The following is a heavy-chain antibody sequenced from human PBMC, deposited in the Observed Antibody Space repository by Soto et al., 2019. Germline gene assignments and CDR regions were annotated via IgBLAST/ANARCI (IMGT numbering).Heavy chain of an antibody. CDR1: GYSFTSYW. CDR2: IDPSDSYT. D-gene: IGHD2-21*02. V-gene: IGHV5-10-1*01. J-gene: IGHJ4*02. Sequence: GESLKISCKGSGYSFTSYWISWVRQMPGKGLEWMGRIDPSDSYTNYSPSFQGHVTISADKSISTAYLQWSSLKASDTAMYYCARTSKYCGGDCYSGQDYWGQGTLVTVSS. CDR3: ARTSKYCGGDCYSGQDY.